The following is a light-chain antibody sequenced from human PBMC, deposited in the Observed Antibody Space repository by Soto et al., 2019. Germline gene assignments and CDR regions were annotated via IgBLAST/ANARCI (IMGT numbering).Light chain of an antibody. CDR1: QTVERW. CDR3: QQYKDYVYT. V-gene: IGKV1-5*01. Sequence: DIHMTQSPSTLSASVGDIFIITCRASQTVERWMAWYQQKPGKAPKLLISDVSTLERGVPSRLRGSGSATELTLTISGLKPDDFATYYCQQYKDYVYTFGQGTQVDI. CDR2: DVS. J-gene: IGKJ1*01.